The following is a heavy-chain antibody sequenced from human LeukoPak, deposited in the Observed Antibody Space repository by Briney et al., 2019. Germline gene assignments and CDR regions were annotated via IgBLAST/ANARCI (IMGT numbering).Heavy chain of an antibody. CDR2: ISAYNGNT. CDR3: ARARGGGSNPNLNDY. Sequence: ASVKVSCKASGYTFTSYGISWVRQAPGQGLEWMGWISAYNGNTNYAQKLQGRVTMTTDTSTSTAYMELRSLRSDDTAVYYCARARGGGSNPNLNDYWGQGTLVTASS. V-gene: IGHV1-18*01. D-gene: IGHD2-15*01. J-gene: IGHJ4*02. CDR1: GYTFTSYG.